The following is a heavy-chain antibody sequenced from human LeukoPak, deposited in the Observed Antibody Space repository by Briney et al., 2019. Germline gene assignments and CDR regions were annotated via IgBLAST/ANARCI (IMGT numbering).Heavy chain of an antibody. Sequence: SVKVSCKASGGTFSSYAINWVRQAPGQGLEWMGGIIPIFGTANYAQKFQGRVTITADESTSTAYMELSSLRSEDTAVYYCARERLGYCSSTSCYTLDYWGQGTLVTVSS. CDR3: ARERLGYCSSTSCYTLDY. CDR1: GGTFSSYA. J-gene: IGHJ4*02. V-gene: IGHV1-69*13. D-gene: IGHD2-2*02. CDR2: IIPIFGTA.